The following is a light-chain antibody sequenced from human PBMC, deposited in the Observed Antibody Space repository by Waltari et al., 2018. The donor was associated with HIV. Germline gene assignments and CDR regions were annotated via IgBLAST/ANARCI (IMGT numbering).Light chain of an antibody. Sequence: QSVLTQPPSVSAAPGQKVTISCSVSSPHIGSNSVSWYQQLPGTAPKLLIYENNKRPSGIPDRFSGSKSGTSATLGITGLQTGDEADYYCGTWDSSLSAGVFGGGTKLTVL. CDR3: GTWDSSLSAGV. J-gene: IGLJ3*02. CDR2: ENN. CDR1: SPHIGSNS. V-gene: IGLV1-51*02.